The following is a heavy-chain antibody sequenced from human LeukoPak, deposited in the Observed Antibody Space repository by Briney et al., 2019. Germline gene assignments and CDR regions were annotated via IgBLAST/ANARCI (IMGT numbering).Heavy chain of an antibody. V-gene: IGHV3-9*01. CDR1: GFTFDDYA. CDR3: AKDIGYGSGSYCLGY. D-gene: IGHD3-10*01. CDR2: ISWNSGSI. J-gene: IGHJ4*02. Sequence: GGSLRLSCAASGFTFDDYAMNWVRQAPGKGLEWVSGISWNSGSIGYADSVKGRFTISRDNAKNSLYLQMNSLRAEDTALYYCAKDIGYGSGSYCLGYWGQGTLVTVSS.